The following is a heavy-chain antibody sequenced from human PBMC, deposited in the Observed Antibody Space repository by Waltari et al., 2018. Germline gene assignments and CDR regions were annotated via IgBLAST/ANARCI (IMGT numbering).Heavy chain of an antibody. CDR1: GGSISSHY. J-gene: IGHJ1*01. CDR2: IYYRGST. Sequence: QVQLRESGPGLVKPSETLSLTCTVSGGSISSHYWSWIRQPPGKGLEWIGYIYYRGSTNYNPSLKSRVTISVDTSKNQFSLKLSSVTAADTAVYYCASSSHSGGVFQHWGQGTLVTVSS. CDR3: ASSSHSGGVFQH. V-gene: IGHV4-59*11. D-gene: IGHD3-16*01.